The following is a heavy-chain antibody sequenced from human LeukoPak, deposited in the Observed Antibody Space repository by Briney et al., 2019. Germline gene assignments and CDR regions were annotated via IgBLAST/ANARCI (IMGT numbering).Heavy chain of an antibody. Sequence: ASVKVSCKASGYTFTGYYMHWVRQAPGQGLEWMGRINPNSGGTNYAQKFQGRVTMTRDTSISTAYMELSRLRSDDTAVYYSARDPLGNWNYNWLDPWGQGTLVTVSS. V-gene: IGHV1-2*06. J-gene: IGHJ5*02. CDR3: ARDPLGNWNYNWLDP. D-gene: IGHD1-7*01. CDR1: GYTFTGYY. CDR2: INPNSGGT.